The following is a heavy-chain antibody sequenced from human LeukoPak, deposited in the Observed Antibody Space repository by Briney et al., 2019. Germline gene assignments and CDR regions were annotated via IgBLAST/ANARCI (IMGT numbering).Heavy chain of an antibody. CDR2: IYYSGST. V-gene: IGHV4-39*07. Sequence: SETLSLTCTVSGGSISSSSYYWGWIRQPPGKGLEWIGSIYYSGSTYYNPSLKSRVTISVDTSKNQFSLKLSSVTAADMAVYYCARGLGYSSSWYVRWFDPWGQGTLVTVSS. CDR1: GGSISSSSYY. J-gene: IGHJ5*02. D-gene: IGHD6-13*01. CDR3: ARGLGYSSSWYVRWFDP.